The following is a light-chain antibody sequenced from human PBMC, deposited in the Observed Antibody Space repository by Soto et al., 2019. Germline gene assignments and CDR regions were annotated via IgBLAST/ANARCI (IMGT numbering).Light chain of an antibody. CDR3: QRYDNWPLT. CDR2: GAS. V-gene: IGKV3-20*01. CDR1: QSVSSNY. J-gene: IGKJ4*01. Sequence: VFTQSACTLSLSPGERATLSCRASQSVSSNYLAWYQQKPGQAPRLLIYGASSRATGIPDRFSGSGSGTDFTLTISRLEPEDSAVYFCQRYDNWPLTFGGGTKVDIK.